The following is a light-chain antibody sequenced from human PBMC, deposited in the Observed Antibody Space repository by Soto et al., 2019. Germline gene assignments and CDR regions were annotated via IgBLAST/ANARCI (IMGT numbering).Light chain of an antibody. Sequence: AIQMTQSPSSLSASVGDRVTITCRASQDIRKDLGWYQQKPGKAPKRLIYAASSLQSGVPSRFSGSGSGTDFTLTISSLQPEDFATYYCLQDYNYPNTFGQGTKLEIK. CDR1: QDIRKD. J-gene: IGKJ2*01. V-gene: IGKV1-6*01. CDR3: LQDYNYPNT. CDR2: AAS.